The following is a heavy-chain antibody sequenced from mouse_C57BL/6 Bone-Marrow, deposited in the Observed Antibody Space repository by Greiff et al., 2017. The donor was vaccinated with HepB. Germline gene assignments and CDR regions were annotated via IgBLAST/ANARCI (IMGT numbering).Heavy chain of an antibody. Sequence: QVQLQQPGAELVKPGASVKLSCKASGYTFTSYWMHWVKQRPGQGLEWIGMIHPNSGSTNYNEKFKSKATLTVDKSSSPAYMQLSSLTSEDSAVYYCARSGDGYYDFDYWGQGTTLTVSS. CDR1: GYTFTSYW. CDR3: ARSGDGYYDFDY. CDR2: IHPNSGST. J-gene: IGHJ2*01. V-gene: IGHV1-64*01. D-gene: IGHD2-3*01.